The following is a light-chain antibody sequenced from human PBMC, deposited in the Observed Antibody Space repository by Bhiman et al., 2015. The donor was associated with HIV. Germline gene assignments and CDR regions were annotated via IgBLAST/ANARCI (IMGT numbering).Light chain of an antibody. Sequence: NFMLTQPHSVSESPGKTLTISCTGSSGSIASNYVQWFQQRPGSAPTILIYKDNQRPSGVPDRFSGSIDSSSNSASLTISGLKTEDEADYYCQSYDSSNPLVFGGGTKLTVL. V-gene: IGLV6-57*02. CDR2: KDN. CDR1: SGSIASNY. CDR3: QSYDSSNPLV. J-gene: IGLJ3*02.